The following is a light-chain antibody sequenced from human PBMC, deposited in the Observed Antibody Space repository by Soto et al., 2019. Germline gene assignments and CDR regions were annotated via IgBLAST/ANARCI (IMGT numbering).Light chain of an antibody. V-gene: IGLV1-44*01. Sequence: QSVLTQSPSASGTAGERVTISCSGSSSNIGTNTVNWYQQLPGTAPKLLIYGDNQRPSGVPDRFSGSKSGTSASLAISGLQSEDEADYYCAAWDDSLNGYVFPAGIKLTVL. J-gene: IGLJ1*01. CDR1: SSNIGTNT. CDR3: AAWDDSLNGYV. CDR2: GDN.